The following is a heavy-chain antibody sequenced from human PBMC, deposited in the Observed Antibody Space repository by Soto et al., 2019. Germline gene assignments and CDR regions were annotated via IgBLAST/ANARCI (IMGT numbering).Heavy chain of an antibody. CDR1: GFTVSSNY. J-gene: IGHJ4*02. D-gene: IGHD3-22*01. Sequence: EVQLVETGGGLIQPGGSLRLSCAASGFTVSSNYMSWVRQAPGQGLEWVSFIYSGGRTYYADSVKGRFTISRDNSKNTLYLQMNSLRAEDTAVYYCAREAISSDYFDYWGQGILVIVSS. V-gene: IGHV3-53*02. CDR2: IYSGGRT. CDR3: AREAISSDYFDY.